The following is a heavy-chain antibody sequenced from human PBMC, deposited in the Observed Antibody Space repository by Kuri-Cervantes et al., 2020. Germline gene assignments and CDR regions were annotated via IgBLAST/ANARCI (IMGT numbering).Heavy chain of an antibody. CDR3: ARVSPDFWSYYFDY. CDR1: GYTFTSYD. V-gene: IGHV1-8*02. CDR2: MNPNSGNT. D-gene: IGHD3-3*01. J-gene: IGHJ4*02. Sequence: ASVKVSCKAPGYTFTSYDINWVRQATGQGLEWMGWMNPNSGNTGYAQKFQGRVTMTRNTSISTAYMELSSLRSEDTAVYYCARVSPDFWSYYFDYWGQGTLVTVSS.